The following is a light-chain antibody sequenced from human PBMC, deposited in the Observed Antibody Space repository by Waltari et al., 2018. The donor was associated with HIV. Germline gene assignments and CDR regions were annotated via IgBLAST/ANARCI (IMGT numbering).Light chain of an antibody. CDR2: GDN. CDR3: QSYDNSLGGPGV. J-gene: IGLJ3*02. Sequence: QSVLTQPPSVSGAPGQPVPISSTGPSPYIGADSGVHWSQQSPGRGPRLLLYGDNNRPSGVPGRFSGSKSGTSASLTITGLQAEDEAHYYCQSYDNSLGGPGVFGGGTSLTVL. V-gene: IGLV1-40*01. CDR1: SPYIGADSG.